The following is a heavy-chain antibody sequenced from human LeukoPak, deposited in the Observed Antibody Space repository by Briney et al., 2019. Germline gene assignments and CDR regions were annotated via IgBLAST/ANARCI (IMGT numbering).Heavy chain of an antibody. CDR3: ARDHYGGNAYSDY. Sequence: GGSLRLSCVASGFTFSSYGMHWVRQAPGKGLEWVAVIWYDGTNKYYADSVKGRFTISRDNSKNTLYLQMNSLRAEDTAVYYCARDHYGGNAYSDYWGQGALVIVSS. CDR1: GFTFSSYG. CDR2: IWYDGTNK. D-gene: IGHD4/OR15-4a*01. V-gene: IGHV3-33*01. J-gene: IGHJ4*02.